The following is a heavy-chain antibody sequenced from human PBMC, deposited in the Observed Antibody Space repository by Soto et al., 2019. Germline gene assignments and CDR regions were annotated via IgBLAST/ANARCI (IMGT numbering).Heavy chain of an antibody. CDR1: GGSVSSDDSS. J-gene: IGHJ4*02. CDR3: ARTFCHDNSGCPQ. Sequence: SETLSLTGSVSGGSVSSDDSSWSWIRQPPGKGLEWIGYIYYTRSTYYNPSLKSRVTISLDTSKDQFSLKLSSVVAADTAVYYCARTFCHDNSGCPQWGQGTLVTVSS. CDR2: IYYTRST. D-gene: IGHD3-22*01. V-gene: IGHV4-30-4*01.